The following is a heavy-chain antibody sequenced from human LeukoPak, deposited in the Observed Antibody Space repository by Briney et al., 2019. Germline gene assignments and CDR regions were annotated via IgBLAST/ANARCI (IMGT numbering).Heavy chain of an antibody. CDR3: ARVYVGVSHYFDY. CDR1: GGSISSSSYY. V-gene: IGHV4-39*01. CDR2: IYYSGST. J-gene: IGHJ4*02. D-gene: IGHD5/OR15-5a*01. Sequence: SETLSLTCTVSGGSISSSSYYWGWIRQPPGKGLEWIGSIYYSGSTYYNPSLKSRVTISVDTSKNQFSLKLSSVTAADTAVYYCARVYVGVSHYFDYWGQGTLVTVSS.